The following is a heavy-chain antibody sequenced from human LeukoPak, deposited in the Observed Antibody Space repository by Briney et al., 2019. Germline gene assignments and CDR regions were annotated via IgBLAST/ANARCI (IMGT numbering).Heavy chain of an antibody. Sequence: ASVKVSCKASGYTFTSYDINWVRQATGQGLEWMGWINPNSGNTGYAQKFQGRVTITRNTSISTAYMELSSLRSEDAAVYYCARGPMYYDFWSGYKEFDYWGQGTLVTVSS. D-gene: IGHD3-3*01. CDR3: ARGPMYYDFWSGYKEFDY. J-gene: IGHJ4*02. CDR1: GYTFTSYD. CDR2: INPNSGNT. V-gene: IGHV1-8*03.